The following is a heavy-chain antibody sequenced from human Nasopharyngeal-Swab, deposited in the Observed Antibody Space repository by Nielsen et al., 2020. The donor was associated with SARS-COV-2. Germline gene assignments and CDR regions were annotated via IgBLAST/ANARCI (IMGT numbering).Heavy chain of an antibody. J-gene: IGHJ4*02. Sequence: ASVKVSCKGSAYTFSVYPMHWVRQAPGQGLQWMGWLNGGNGDTKSSQEFEGRLSITRDASTSTAYMGLSSLTSEDTAIYYCATGTGTVAFDFWGQGTLLSVSS. CDR3: ATGTGTVAFDF. D-gene: IGHD4-11*01. V-gene: IGHV1-3*01. CDR1: AYTFSVYP. CDR2: LNGGNGDT.